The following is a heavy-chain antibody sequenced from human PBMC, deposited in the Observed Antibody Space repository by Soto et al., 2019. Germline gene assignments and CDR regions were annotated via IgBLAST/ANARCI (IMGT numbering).Heavy chain of an antibody. J-gene: IGHJ3*02. V-gene: IGHV3-30-3*01. CDR3: AITVASAGPDAFDI. CDR1: GFTFSTYA. CDR2: ITSDGSKK. Sequence: QVQLVESGGGVVQPGTSLIISCVGSGFTFSTYAMHWVRQAPGKGLQWVSVITSDGSKKYSADSVKGRFIISRDNYKNTLYLQMNTRRTEDTAVYYCAITVASAGPDAFDIWGQGTVLTVSS. D-gene: IGHD1-20*01.